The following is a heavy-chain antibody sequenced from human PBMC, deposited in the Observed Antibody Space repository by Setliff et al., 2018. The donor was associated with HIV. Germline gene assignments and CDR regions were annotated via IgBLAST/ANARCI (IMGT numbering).Heavy chain of an antibody. CDR2: IKTKTQRGTT. V-gene: IGHV3-15*01. Sequence: PGGSLRLSCAASGFTFSRYWMIWVRQAPGKGLEWVGRIKTKTQRGTTDYAAPAKGRFTISRDDSKNTVYLQMNSLKSEDSALYYCTTGGADWGQGTRVTVSS. CDR1: GFTFSRYW. D-gene: IGHD3-16*01. CDR3: TTGGAD. J-gene: IGHJ4*02.